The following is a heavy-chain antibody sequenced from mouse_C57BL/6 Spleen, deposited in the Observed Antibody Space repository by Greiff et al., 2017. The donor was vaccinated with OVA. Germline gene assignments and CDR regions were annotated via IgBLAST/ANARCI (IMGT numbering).Heavy chain of an antibody. D-gene: IGHD1-1*01. V-gene: IGHV1-52*01. Sequence: VQLQQPGAELVRPGSSVKLSCKASGYTFTSYWMHWVKQRPIQGLEWIGNIDPSDSETHYNQKFKDKATLTVDKSSSTAYMQLSSLTSEDSAVYYCARRASITTEGFAYWGQGTLVTVSA. CDR1: GYTFTSYW. CDR2: IDPSDSET. J-gene: IGHJ3*01. CDR3: ARRASITTEGFAY.